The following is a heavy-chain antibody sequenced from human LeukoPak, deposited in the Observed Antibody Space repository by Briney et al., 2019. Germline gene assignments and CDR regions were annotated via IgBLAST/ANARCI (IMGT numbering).Heavy chain of an antibody. V-gene: IGHV1-69*04. CDR2: IIPILGIA. CDR1: GGTFSSYT. Sequence: SVKVSCKASGGTFSSYTISWVRQAPGQGLEWMGRIIPILGIANYAQKFQGRVTITADKSTSTAYMELSSLRSEDAAVYYCARDGYDFWSGPSYFDYWGQGTLVTVSS. D-gene: IGHD3-3*01. CDR3: ARDGYDFWSGPSYFDY. J-gene: IGHJ4*02.